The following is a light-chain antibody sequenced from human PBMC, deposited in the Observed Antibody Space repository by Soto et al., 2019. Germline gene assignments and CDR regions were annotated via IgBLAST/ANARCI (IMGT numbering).Light chain of an antibody. Sequence: QSALTQPASVSGSPGQSITISCTGTTSDVSIYNYVSWYQQHPGKAPKLMIYGVSNRPSGVSNRFSGAKSGHTASLTISGLQVEDEADYYCCSYTSSTNYVFGPGTKLNVL. CDR3: CSYTSSTNYV. V-gene: IGLV2-14*01. CDR2: GVS. J-gene: IGLJ1*01. CDR1: TSDVSIYNY.